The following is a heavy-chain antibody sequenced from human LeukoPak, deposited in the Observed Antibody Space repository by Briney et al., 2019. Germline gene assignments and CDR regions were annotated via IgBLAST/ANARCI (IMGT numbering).Heavy chain of an antibody. CDR2: ISSSSGTI. D-gene: IGHD2-2*02. Sequence: GRSLRLSCAASGFTFSDYAMHWVRQAPGKGLEWVSYISSSSGTIYYADSVKGRFTISRDNAKNSLYLQVNSLRAEDTAMYYCARLSDQLLYRKTYYYYYYMDVWGKGTTVTVSS. CDR3: ARLSDQLLYRKTYYYYYYMDV. V-gene: IGHV3-48*01. J-gene: IGHJ6*03. CDR1: GFTFSDYA.